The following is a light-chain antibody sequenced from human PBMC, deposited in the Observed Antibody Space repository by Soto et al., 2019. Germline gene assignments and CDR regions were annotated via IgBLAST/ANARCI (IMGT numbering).Light chain of an antibody. CDR3: QQYGSSPLT. J-gene: IGKJ4*01. CDR1: QSVISTY. CDR2: GAS. Sequence: EIVLTQSPGTLSLSPGERATLSCRASQSVISTYLAWYQQKPGQAPRLLIYGASNRATGITDRFTGTGSGTDFTLTISRLEPEDFAVYYCQQYGSSPLTFGGGTKVEIK. V-gene: IGKV3-20*01.